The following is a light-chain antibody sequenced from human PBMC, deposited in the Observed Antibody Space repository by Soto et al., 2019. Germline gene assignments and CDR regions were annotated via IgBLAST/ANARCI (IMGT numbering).Light chain of an antibody. V-gene: IGLV2-11*01. J-gene: IGLJ1*01. CDR1: ISDVDDYNS. Sequence: QSLLAQPRSLSGSPGQSVTISCTGPISDVDDYNSVSWYQQHPDKAPKFIIYDVSKRPSGVPDRFSGSKSGKTASLTISGLQAEDEGDYYCCSYAGSYTYVFRGGTKVTVL. CDR2: DVS. CDR3: CSYAGSYTYV.